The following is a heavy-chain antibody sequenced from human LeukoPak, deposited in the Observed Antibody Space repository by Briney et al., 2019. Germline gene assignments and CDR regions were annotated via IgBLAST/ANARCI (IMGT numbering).Heavy chain of an antibody. CDR2: INSDGSST. D-gene: IGHD1-26*01. V-gene: IGHV3-74*01. CDR1: GFTFSSYW. Sequence: PGGSLRLSCAASGFTFSSYWMHWVRQAPGKGLVWVSRINSDGSSTSYADSVKGRFTISRDNAKNTLYLQMNSLRAEDTAVYYCARDRGGSYLQGYFLHWGQGSLVIVSS. CDR3: ARDRGGSYLQGYFLH. J-gene: IGHJ1*01.